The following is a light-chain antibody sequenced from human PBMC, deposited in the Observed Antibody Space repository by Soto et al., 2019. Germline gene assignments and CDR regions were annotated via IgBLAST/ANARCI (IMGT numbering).Light chain of an antibody. V-gene: IGKV1-5*03. CDR2: WAS. Sequence: DIHMTQSPATLSASVGDRVTITCRASQSISTWLAWYQQKPGKAPKLLIYWASSLESGVPSRFSGSGSGTEFTLTIISLQPDDFATYYCQHYTTYSGTFGPGTKVDI. CDR3: QHYTTYSGT. CDR1: QSISTW. J-gene: IGKJ3*01.